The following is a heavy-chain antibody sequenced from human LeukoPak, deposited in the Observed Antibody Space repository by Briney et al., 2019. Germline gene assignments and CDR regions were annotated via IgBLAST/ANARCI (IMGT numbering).Heavy chain of an antibody. J-gene: IGHJ5*02. CDR1: GGSISSTTYY. D-gene: IGHD2-2*01. CDR3: ARGRSDSTREGFDP. Sequence: TSETLSLTCTVSGGSISSTTYYWGWIRQPPGKGLEWIGTIYYSGSTYYNPSLKSRVTISVDTPENQFSLKLSSVTAADTAVYYCARGRSDSTREGFDPWGQGTLVTVSS. CDR2: IYYSGST. V-gene: IGHV4-39*07.